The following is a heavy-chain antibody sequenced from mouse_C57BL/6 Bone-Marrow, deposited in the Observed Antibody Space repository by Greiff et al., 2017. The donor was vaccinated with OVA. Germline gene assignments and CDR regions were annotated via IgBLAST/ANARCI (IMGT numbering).Heavy chain of an antibody. V-gene: IGHV14-4*01. CDR1: GFTITDDY. CDR3: TTGYYYGSSYGFAY. J-gene: IGHJ3*01. Sequence: EVKLQESGAELVRPGASVKLSCTASGFTITDDYLPWLKQRPEQGLEGIGWFDPENGGNNYTPTFQGKATITADTSSNTAYLQLSSLTSEDTAVYYCTTGYYYGSSYGFAYWGQGTLVTVSA. CDR2: FDPENGGN. D-gene: IGHD1-1*01.